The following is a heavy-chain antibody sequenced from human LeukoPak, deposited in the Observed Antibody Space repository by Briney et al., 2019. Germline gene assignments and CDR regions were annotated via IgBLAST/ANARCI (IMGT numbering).Heavy chain of an antibody. D-gene: IGHD4-17*01. V-gene: IGHV3-66*01. CDR3: ARDRTTVTTYGWFDP. CDR1: GFTVSSNY. Sequence: GGSLRLSCAASGFTVSSNYMSWVRQAPGKGLEWVSVIYSGGSTYYADSVKGRFTISRDNSKNTLYLQMNSLRAEDTAVYYCARDRTTVTTYGWFDPWGQGTLVTVSS. CDR2: IYSGGST. J-gene: IGHJ5*02.